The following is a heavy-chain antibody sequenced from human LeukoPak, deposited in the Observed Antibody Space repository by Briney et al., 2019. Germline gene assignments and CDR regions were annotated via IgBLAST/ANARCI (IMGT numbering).Heavy chain of an antibody. J-gene: IGHJ4*02. CDR1: GGTFGTYA. CDR2: IIPIFGAP. Sequence: ASVKVSCKASGGTFGTYAITWVRQAPEQGLEWMGRIIPIFGAPDYAQKLQGRVTISTDESASTAYMELSSLRSEDTAVYYCARDQGLSHGYNYYYFDSWGQGTLVTVSS. CDR3: ARDQGLSHGYNYYYFDS. V-gene: IGHV1-69*05. D-gene: IGHD5-24*01.